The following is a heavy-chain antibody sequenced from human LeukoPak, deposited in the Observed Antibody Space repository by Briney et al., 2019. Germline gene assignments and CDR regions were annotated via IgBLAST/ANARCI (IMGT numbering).Heavy chain of an antibody. Sequence: KPSETLSLTCAVSGVTFSGYYWSWLPQSPGKGLEWVGEIYHSGRTNYNPPLQSRATLSVDTSKRQFSLRLTSLTAADAGIYYCARANNFRFDSWGQETLVTVSS. CDR1: GVTFSGYY. V-gene: IGHV4-34*01. J-gene: IGHJ4*02. D-gene: IGHD5-24*01. CDR2: IYHSGRT. CDR3: ARANNFRFDS.